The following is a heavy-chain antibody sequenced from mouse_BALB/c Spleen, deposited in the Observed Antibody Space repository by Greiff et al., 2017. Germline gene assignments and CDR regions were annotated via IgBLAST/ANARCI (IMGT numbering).Heavy chain of an antibody. CDR2: ISDGGSYT. D-gene: IGHD1-2*01. J-gene: IGHJ3*01. V-gene: IGHV5-4*02. Sequence: EVMLVESGGGLVKPGGSLKLSCAASGFTFSDYYMYWVRQTPEKRLEWVATISDGGSYTYYPDSVKGRFTISRDNAKNNLYLQMSSLKSEDTAMYYCARDGDYYGTWFAYWGQGTLVTVSA. CDR3: ARDGDYYGTWFAY. CDR1: GFTFSDYY.